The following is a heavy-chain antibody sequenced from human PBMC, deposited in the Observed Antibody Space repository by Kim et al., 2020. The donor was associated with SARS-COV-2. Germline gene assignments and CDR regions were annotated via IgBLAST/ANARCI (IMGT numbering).Heavy chain of an antibody. D-gene: IGHD3-10*01. CDR2: IGSSGGST. V-gene: IGHV3-23*01. CDR1: GFTFSSYA. Sequence: GGSLRLSCAASGFTFSSYAMNWVRQAPGKGLEWVAAIGSSGGSTFYADSVKGRFTIARDNSKNMLYLQTNSLRADDTAVYYCAKDDYRDQTSPYGMDVWGQGTTVTVSS. CDR3: AKDDYRDQTSPYGMDV. J-gene: IGHJ6*02.